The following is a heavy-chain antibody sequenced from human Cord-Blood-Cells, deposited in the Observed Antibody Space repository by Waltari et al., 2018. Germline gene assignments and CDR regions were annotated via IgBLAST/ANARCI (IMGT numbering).Heavy chain of an antibody. V-gene: IGHV1-69*01. CDR2: IIPIFGTA. Sequence: QVQLVQSGAEVKKPGSSVKVSCQASGGTFSSYAISWVRQAPGQGLGWMGGIIPIFGTANYAQKFQGRVTITADESTSTAYMELSSLRSEDTAVYYCAREMTALWFGELFAWGQGTLVTVSS. J-gene: IGHJ4*02. CDR3: AREMTALWFGELFA. CDR1: GGTFSSYA. D-gene: IGHD3-10*01.